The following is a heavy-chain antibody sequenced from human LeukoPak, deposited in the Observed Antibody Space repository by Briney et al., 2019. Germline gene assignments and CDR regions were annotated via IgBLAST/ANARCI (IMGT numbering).Heavy chain of an antibody. D-gene: IGHD6-13*01. CDR1: GFTFSSYA. CDR3: AKGGVAAGSD. Sequence: PGASLRLSCAASGFTFSSYAMNWVRQAPGKGLEWVSAISGSGGSTYYADSVKGRFTISRDNSANTLYLQMNSLRAEDTAEYYCAKGGVAAGSDWGHGTLVTVSS. V-gene: IGHV3-23*01. J-gene: IGHJ4*01. CDR2: ISGSGGST.